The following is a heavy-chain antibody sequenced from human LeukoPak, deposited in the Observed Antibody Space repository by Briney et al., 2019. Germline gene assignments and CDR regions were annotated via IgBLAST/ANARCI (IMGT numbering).Heavy chain of an antibody. V-gene: IGHV1-8*01. D-gene: IGHD2-15*01. CDR1: GYTFTSYD. J-gene: IGHJ4*02. CDR3: ARGRNVVVVAATLLGY. Sequence: ASVKVSCKASGYTFTSYDINWVRQATGRGLEWMGWMNPNSGNTGYAQKFQGRVTMTRNTSISTAYMELSSLRSEDTAVYYCARGRNVVVVAATLLGYWGQGTLVTVSS. CDR2: MNPNSGNT.